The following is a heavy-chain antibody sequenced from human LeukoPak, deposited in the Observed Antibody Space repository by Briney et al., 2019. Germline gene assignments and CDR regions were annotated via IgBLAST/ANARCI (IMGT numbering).Heavy chain of an antibody. CDR3: ARDHYHDSSASGDAFDI. J-gene: IGHJ3*02. Sequence: ASVKVSCKASGYTFTSYGISWVRQAPGQGLEWMGWISAYSGNTNYAQKLQGRVTMTTDTSTSTAYMELRSLRPDDTAVYYCARDHYHDSSASGDAFDIWGQGTMVTVSS. V-gene: IGHV1-18*01. CDR2: ISAYSGNT. CDR1: GYTFTSYG. D-gene: IGHD3-22*01.